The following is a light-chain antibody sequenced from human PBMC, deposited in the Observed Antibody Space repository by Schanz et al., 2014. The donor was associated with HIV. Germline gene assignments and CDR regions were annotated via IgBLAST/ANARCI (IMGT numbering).Light chain of an antibody. CDR2: GTS. CDR1: RSNIGAGYD. J-gene: IGLJ1*01. CDR3: LSYDISLSSYV. Sequence: QSVLTQPPSVSGAPGQRVSISCTGGRSNIGAGYDVHWYQQLPGTAPKLLILGTSNRPSGVPDRFSGSKSGTSASLAITGLQAEDEGDYYCLSYDISLSSYVFGTGTKLTVL. V-gene: IGLV1-40*01.